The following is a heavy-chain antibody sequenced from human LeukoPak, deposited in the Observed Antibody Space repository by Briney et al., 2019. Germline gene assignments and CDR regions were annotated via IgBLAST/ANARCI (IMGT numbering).Heavy chain of an antibody. J-gene: IGHJ6*02. CDR1: GGSFSGYY. CDR2: INHSGST. V-gene: IGHV4-34*01. D-gene: IGHD3-3*01. Sequence: SETLSLTCAVYGGSFSGYYWSWIRQPPGKGLEWIGEINHSGSTNYNPSLKSRVTISVDTSKNQFSLKLSSVTAADTAVYYCARYDFWSGSYYGMDVWGQGTTVTVSS. CDR3: ARYDFWSGSYYGMDV.